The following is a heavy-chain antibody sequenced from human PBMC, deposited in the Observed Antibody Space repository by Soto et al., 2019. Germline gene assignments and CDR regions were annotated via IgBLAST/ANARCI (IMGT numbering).Heavy chain of an antibody. CDR3: ARVVNFFSSPPRGGKNWSAL. V-gene: IGHV4-30-4*01. CDR2: MFYVGAT. J-gene: IGHJ4*02. CDR1: GGSISSGDYY. Sequence: SETLSLTCTVFGGSISSGDYYWSWIRQPPGKGLEWIGYMFYVGATYYNPSLKSRVTISVDTSKNQFSLKLNSVTAADTAVYHCARVVNFFSSPPRGGKNWSALGGQGTLVPVPS. D-gene: IGHD2-2*01.